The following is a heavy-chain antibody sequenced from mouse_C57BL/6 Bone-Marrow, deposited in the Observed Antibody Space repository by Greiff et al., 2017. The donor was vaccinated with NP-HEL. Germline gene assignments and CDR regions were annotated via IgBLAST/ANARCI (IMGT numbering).Heavy chain of an antibody. Sequence: QVQLQQPGAELVRPGSSVKLSCKASGYTFTSYWMHWVKQRPIQSLEWIGNIDPSDSETHYNQKFKDKATLTVDKSSSTAYMQLSSLTSEDSAVYYCARLGNYPAWFAYWGQGTLVTVSA. J-gene: IGHJ3*01. CDR2: IDPSDSET. CDR3: ARLGNYPAWFAY. V-gene: IGHV1-52*01. CDR1: GYTFTSYW. D-gene: IGHD2-1*01.